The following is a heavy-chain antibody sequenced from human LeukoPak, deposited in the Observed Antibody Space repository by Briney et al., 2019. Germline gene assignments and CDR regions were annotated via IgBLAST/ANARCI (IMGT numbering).Heavy chain of an antibody. D-gene: IGHD2-15*01. J-gene: IGHJ6*02. Sequence: PSETLSLTCTVSGGSISSGGYYWSWIRQHPNKGLECIGYIYFTGTTDYNPSLQSRVTISVDTSKNQFSLKLTSVTAADTAIYYCARGGSYCSGASCFPYYHSGMDVWGQGTTVSVSS. V-gene: IGHV4-31*03. CDR2: IYFTGTT. CDR3: ARGGSYCSGASCFPYYHSGMDV. CDR1: GGSISSGGYY.